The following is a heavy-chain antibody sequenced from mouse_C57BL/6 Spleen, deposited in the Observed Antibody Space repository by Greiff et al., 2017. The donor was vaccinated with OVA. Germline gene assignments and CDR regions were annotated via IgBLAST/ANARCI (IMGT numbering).Heavy chain of an antibody. CDR3: AKMDDYDGPYYAMDY. J-gene: IGHJ4*01. CDR1: GFSLTSYG. D-gene: IGHD2-4*01. Sequence: QVQLQQSGPGLVQPSQSLSITCTVSGFSLTSYGVHWVRQSPGKGLEWLGVIWRGGSTDYNAAFMSRMSITKDNSKSQVFFKMNSLQADDTAIYYGAKMDDYDGPYYAMDYWGQGTSVTVSS. V-gene: IGHV2-5*01. CDR2: IWRGGST.